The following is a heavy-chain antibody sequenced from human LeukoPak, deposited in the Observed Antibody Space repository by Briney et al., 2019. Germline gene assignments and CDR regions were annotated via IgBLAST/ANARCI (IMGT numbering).Heavy chain of an antibody. CDR2: IIPILGIA. CDR3: ARETEAVAGTSWYFDL. CDR1: GGTFSSYA. V-gene: IGHV1-69*04. Sequence: SVKVSCKASGGTFSSYAISRVRQAPGQGLEWMGRIIPILGIANYAQKFQGRVTITADKSTSTAYMELSSLRSEDTAVYYCARETEAVAGTSWYFDLWGRGTLVTVSS. D-gene: IGHD6-19*01. J-gene: IGHJ2*01.